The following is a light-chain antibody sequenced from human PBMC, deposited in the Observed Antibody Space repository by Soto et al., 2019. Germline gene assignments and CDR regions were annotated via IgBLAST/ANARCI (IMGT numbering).Light chain of an antibody. J-gene: IGKJ4*01. Sequence: DIQMPQSPSSLSAAVGDRVTITCLASQDINNYLNWYQHKPGRAPKLLIYDASNLEIGVPSRFSGSGSGTDFTFTISSLQPEDIATYYCQQYGDLLTFGGGTKVQIK. CDR3: QQYGDLLT. CDR1: QDINNY. CDR2: DAS. V-gene: IGKV1-33*01.